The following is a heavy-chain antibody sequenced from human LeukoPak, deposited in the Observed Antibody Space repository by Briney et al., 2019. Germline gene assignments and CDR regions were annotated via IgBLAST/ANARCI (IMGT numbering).Heavy chain of an antibody. CDR2: IYHSGST. Sequence: SETLSLTCTVSGGSISSSSYYWGWIRQPPGKGLEWIGSIYHSGSTYYNPSLKSRVTIAVETSKNQFSLKLSSVTAADTAVYYCARGRPNFDIWGQGTMVTVSS. CDR3: ARGRPNFDI. CDR1: GGSISSSSYY. J-gene: IGHJ3*02. V-gene: IGHV4-39*07.